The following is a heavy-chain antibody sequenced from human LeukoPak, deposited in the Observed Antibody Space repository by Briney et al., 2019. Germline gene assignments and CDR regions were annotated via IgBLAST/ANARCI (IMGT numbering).Heavy chain of an antibody. CDR1: GGSISSYF. CDR2: IYYSGST. J-gene: IGHJ4*02. Sequence: PSETLSLTCTVSGGSISSYFWNWIRQPPGKGLEWIGYIYYSGSTNYNPSLQSRVTISGDTSKNQFSLRLSSVTAADTAVYYCARASYSYDINGWVPFDYWGQGTLVTVSS. D-gene: IGHD3-22*01. CDR3: ARASYSYDINGWVPFDY. V-gene: IGHV4-59*08.